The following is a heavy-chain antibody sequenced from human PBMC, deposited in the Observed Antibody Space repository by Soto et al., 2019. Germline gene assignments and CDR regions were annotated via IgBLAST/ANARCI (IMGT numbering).Heavy chain of an antibody. Sequence: QVQLMQSGAEVAKPGASVKLSCKASGYTLPSYYIHWVRQAPGPGLDWLGMINPSTSVTTYAQELQGRLTLTKVPSTRTSTNTFYRHLSGLTSDDTAVYYCVRRDFGDYDYFDYWGQGTLVTISS. D-gene: IGHD4-17*01. J-gene: IGHJ4*02. V-gene: IGHV1-46*04. CDR2: INPSTSVT. CDR1: GYTLPSYY. CDR3: VRRDFGDYDYFDY.